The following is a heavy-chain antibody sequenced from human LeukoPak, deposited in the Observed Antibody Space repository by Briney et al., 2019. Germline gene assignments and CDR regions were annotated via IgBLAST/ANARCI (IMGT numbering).Heavy chain of an antibody. Sequence: ASVKVSCKASGYTFTGYYMHWVRQAPGQGLEWMGWINPNSGGTNYAQKFQGRVTMTRDTSISTAYMELSRLRSDDTAVYYRARVSRYYGSGSYYGYWGQGTLVTVSS. CDR2: INPNSGGT. CDR3: ARVSRYYGSGSYYGY. D-gene: IGHD3-10*01. CDR1: GYTFTGYY. V-gene: IGHV1-2*02. J-gene: IGHJ4*02.